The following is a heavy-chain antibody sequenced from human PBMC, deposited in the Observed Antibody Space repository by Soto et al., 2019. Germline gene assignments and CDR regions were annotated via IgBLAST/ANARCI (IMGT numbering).Heavy chain of an antibody. CDR1: GFTFSSYG. CDR3: ARSDWFDP. Sequence: GGSLRLSCAASGFTFSSYGMHWARQAPGKGLVWASRIKSDGSSTTYADSVKGRFTISRDNAKNTLYLQMNSLRVEDGAVYYCARSDWFDPWGQGNLVTVAS. CDR2: IKSDGSST. J-gene: IGHJ5*02. V-gene: IGHV3-74*01.